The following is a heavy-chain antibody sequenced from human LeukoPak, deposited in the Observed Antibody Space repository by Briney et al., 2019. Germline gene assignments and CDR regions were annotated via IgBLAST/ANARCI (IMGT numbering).Heavy chain of an antibody. CDR2: IYYSGST. V-gene: IGHV4-39*01. CDR3: ARTRSIGPGYYFDY. D-gene: IGHD1-26*01. J-gene: IGHJ4*02. Sequence: PSETLSLTCTVSGGSISSSSYYWGWIRQPPGKGLEWIGSIYYSGSTYYNPSLKSRVTISVDTSKNQFSLKLSSVTAADTAVYYCARTRSIGPGYYFDYWGQGTLVTVSS. CDR1: GGSISSSSYY.